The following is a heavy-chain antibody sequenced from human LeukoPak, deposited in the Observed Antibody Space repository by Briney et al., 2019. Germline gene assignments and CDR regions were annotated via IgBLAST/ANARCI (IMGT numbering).Heavy chain of an antibody. D-gene: IGHD1-14*01. CDR3: AREVSADSWYNWFDP. CDR1: GFTFSSYW. Sequence: GRPLRLSCAASGFTFSSYWMHWVRQAPGNGLLWVSRINSDGTSTRYADSVKGRFTISRDNAKNTLYLQMNSLRAEDTAVYFCAREVSADSWYNWFDPWGQGNLVTVSS. J-gene: IGHJ5*02. V-gene: IGHV3-74*01. CDR2: INSDGTST.